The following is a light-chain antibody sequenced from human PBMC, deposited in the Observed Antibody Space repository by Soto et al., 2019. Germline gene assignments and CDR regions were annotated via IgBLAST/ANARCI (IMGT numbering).Light chain of an antibody. CDR1: QSVNSN. CDR2: DAS. Sequence: EIVLTQSPATLSLSPGERATHSCRASQSVNSNLAWYQQKPGQAPRLLIFDASNRATGIPARFSGSGSGTDFTLTISSLEPEDFAVYYCQQRSNWPPYTFGQGTKLEIK. J-gene: IGKJ2*01. CDR3: QQRSNWPPYT. V-gene: IGKV3-11*01.